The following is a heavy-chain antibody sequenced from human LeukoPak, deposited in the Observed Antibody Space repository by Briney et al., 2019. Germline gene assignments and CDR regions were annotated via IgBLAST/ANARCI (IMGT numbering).Heavy chain of an antibody. Sequence: PWGSLRLSCVASGFSIGPFWMTWVRQAPGKGLEWVANIRGDASRLYYVDSVKGRFTISRDNAKNSLYLQMSNLRAEDTSVYYCAGGVIAAAGTGGDAFDIWGQGTMVTVSS. D-gene: IGHD6-13*01. J-gene: IGHJ3*02. CDR2: IRGDASRL. CDR3: AGGVIAAAGTGGDAFDI. CDR1: GFSIGPFW. V-gene: IGHV3-7*04.